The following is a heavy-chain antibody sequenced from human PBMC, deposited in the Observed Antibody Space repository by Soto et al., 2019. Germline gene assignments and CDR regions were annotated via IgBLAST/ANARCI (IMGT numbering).Heavy chain of an antibody. J-gene: IGHJ2*01. D-gene: IGHD6-13*01. Sequence: ATGNGLEWVSAISGSGGSTYYADSVKGRFTISRDNSKNTLYLQMNSLRAEDTAVYYFVLTGRSSKWSKLLPYTKYF. CDR2: ISGSGGST. V-gene: IGHV3-23*01. CDR3: VLTGRSSKWSKLLPYTKYF.